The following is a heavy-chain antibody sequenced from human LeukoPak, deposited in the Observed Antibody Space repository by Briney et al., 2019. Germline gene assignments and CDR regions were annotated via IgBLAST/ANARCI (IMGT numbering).Heavy chain of an antibody. J-gene: IGHJ3*02. CDR3: ARGLFLSGYLDAFDI. Sequence: PGGSLRLSCAASGFTFSSYWMHWVRQAPGKGLEWVSLIYNDGRTYYADSVKGRCTISRDNLKNVLYLQMNSLKVEDTALYYCARGLFLSGYLDAFDIWGQGTVVTVSS. V-gene: IGHV3-53*01. CDR1: GFTFSSYW. CDR2: IYNDGRT. D-gene: IGHD3-22*01.